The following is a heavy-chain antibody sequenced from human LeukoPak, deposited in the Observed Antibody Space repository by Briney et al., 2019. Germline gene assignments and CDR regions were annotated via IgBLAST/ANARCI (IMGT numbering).Heavy chain of an antibody. CDR1: GFTFSSYA. CDR2: ISGSGGST. D-gene: IGHD3-3*01. CDR3: AKDVRFLEWLDPFDY. Sequence: GGSLRLSCAASGFTFSSYAMSWVRQAPGKGLEWVSAISGSGGSTYYADSVKGQFTISRDNSKNTLYLQMNSLRAEDTAVYYCAKDVRFLEWLDPFDYWGQGTLVTVSS. V-gene: IGHV3-23*01. J-gene: IGHJ4*02.